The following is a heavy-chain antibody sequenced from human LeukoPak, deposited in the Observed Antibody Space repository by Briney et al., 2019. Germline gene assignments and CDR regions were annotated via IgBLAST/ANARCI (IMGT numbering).Heavy chain of an antibody. CDR2: IYYSGST. Sequence: PSETLSLTCTVSGGSISSSSYYWGWIRQPPGKGLEWIGSIYYSGSTYYNPSLKSRVTISVDTSKNQFSLKLSSVAAADTAVYYCARRGDGYNDYWGQGTLVTVSS. CDR3: ARRGDGYNDY. V-gene: IGHV4-39*07. J-gene: IGHJ4*02. CDR1: GGSISSSSYY. D-gene: IGHD5-24*01.